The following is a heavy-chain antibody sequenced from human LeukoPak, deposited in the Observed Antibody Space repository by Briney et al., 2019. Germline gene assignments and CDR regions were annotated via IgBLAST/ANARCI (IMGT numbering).Heavy chain of an antibody. CDR1: GFTFGDYA. Sequence: GGSLRLSCLGSGFTFGDYALSWVRQAPGKGLEWLGFIRSKAYGGTTQYAASVKGRFTISRDDSRSIAYLQMNSLKTEDTGVYYCSSPRFSGDASDYWGQGTLVTVSA. V-gene: IGHV3-49*04. CDR2: IRSKAYGGTT. CDR3: SSPRFSGDASDY. D-gene: IGHD5-12*01. J-gene: IGHJ4*02.